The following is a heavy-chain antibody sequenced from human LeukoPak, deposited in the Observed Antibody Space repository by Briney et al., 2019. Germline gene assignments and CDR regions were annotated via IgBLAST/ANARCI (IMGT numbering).Heavy chain of an antibody. CDR3: ARSPVTVEYYFDY. CDR2: IYYSGST. J-gene: IGHJ4*02. V-gene: IGHV4-39*01. Sequence: SETLSLTCTVSGGSISSSSHYWGWLRQPPGKGLEWIVSIYYSGSTYYNPSLKSRVTISVDKSKNQFSLKLSSVTAADAAVYFCARSPVTVEYYFDYWGQGTLVTASS. D-gene: IGHD4-11*01. CDR1: GGSISSSSHY.